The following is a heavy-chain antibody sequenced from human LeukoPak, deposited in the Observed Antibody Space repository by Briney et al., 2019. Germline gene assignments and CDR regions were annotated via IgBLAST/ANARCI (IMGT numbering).Heavy chain of an antibody. CDR2: IKSRTDGGTT. D-gene: IGHD4-17*01. CDR3: TAYGDYGPVDY. V-gene: IGHV3-15*01. CDR1: GFTFSNAW. Sequence: PGGSLRLSCAASGFTFSNAWMSWVRQAPGKGLEWVGRIKSRTDGGTTDYAAPVKGRFTISRDDSKNTLYLQMNSLKTEDTAVYYCTAYGDYGPVDYWGQGTLVTVSS. J-gene: IGHJ4*02.